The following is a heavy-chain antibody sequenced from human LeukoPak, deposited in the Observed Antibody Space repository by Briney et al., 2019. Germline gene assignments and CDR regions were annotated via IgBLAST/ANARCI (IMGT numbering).Heavy chain of an antibody. D-gene: IGHD4-17*01. CDR2: IIPIFGTA. J-gene: IGHJ4*02. CDR1: GGTFSSYA. V-gene: IGHV1-69*13. Sequence: ASVKVSCKASGGTFSSYAISWVRQAPGQGLEWMGGIIPIFGTANYAQKFQGRVTITADESTSTAYMELSSLRSEDTAVYYCARTPQPPSETHGVPRGYYFDYWGQGTLVTVSS. CDR3: ARTPQPPSETHGVPRGYYFDY.